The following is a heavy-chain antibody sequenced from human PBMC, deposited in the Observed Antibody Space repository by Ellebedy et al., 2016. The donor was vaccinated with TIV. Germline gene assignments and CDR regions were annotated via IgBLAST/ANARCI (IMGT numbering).Heavy chain of an antibody. J-gene: IGHJ6*02. CDR3: ARDKAAYYASGRAARYYYGMDV. D-gene: IGHD3-10*01. Sequence: AASVKVSCKASGYTFTSYDINWVRQATGQGLEWMGWMNPNSGNKGYAQKFQGRVTMTRNTSISTAYMELRSLRSEDTAVFYCARDKAAYYASGRAARYYYGMDVWGQGTTVTVSS. CDR1: GYTFTSYD. V-gene: IGHV1-8*01. CDR2: MNPNSGNK.